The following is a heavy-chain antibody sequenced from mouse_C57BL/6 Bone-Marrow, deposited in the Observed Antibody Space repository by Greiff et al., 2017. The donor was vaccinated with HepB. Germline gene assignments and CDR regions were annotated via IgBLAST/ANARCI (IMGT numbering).Heavy chain of an antibody. CDR3: TRPGGGKEYYYAMDY. Sequence: QVQLKESGAELVRPGASVTLSCKASGYTFTDYEMHWVKQTPVHGLEWIGAIDPETGGTAYNQKFKGKAILTADKSSSTAYMELRSLTSEDSAVYYCTRPGGGKEYYYAMDYWGQGTSVTVSS. D-gene: IGHD2-1*01. CDR1: GYTFTDYE. J-gene: IGHJ4*01. V-gene: IGHV1-15*01. CDR2: IDPETGGT.